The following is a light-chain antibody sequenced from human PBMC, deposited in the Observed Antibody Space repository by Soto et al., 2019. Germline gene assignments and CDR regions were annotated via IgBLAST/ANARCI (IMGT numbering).Light chain of an antibody. CDR1: QSVYSY. CDR3: RQPSNAIPWA. CDR2: GAS. J-gene: IGKJ1*01. Sequence: DIQMTQSPPSLSASVGDRVTITCRASQSVYSYLNWYQQKPGEAPKLLIYGASSLKSGLPSRFRGSGSGTDFTLTISSLQTEDFASYFSRQPSNAIPWAFGQGTKEEIK. V-gene: IGKV1-39*01.